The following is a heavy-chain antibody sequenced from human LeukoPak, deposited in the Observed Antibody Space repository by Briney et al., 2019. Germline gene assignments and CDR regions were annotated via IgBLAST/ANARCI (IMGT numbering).Heavy chain of an antibody. Sequence: ASVKVSCKASGYTFTGYYMHWVRQAPGQGLEWMGWINRNSGGTNYAQKFQGRVTMTRDTSISTAYMELSRLRSDDTAVYYCGRVNVYPGGANRLGFWGQGTLVTVSS. CDR3: GRVNVYPGGANRLGF. V-gene: IGHV1-2*02. J-gene: IGHJ4*02. CDR1: GYTFTGYY. D-gene: IGHD1-26*01. CDR2: INRNSGGT.